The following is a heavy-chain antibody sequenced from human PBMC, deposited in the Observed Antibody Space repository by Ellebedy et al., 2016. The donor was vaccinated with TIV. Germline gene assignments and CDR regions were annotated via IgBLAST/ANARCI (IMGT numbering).Heavy chain of an antibody. CDR2: ISSSGSPM. CDR1: KFTVSYNY. V-gene: IGHV3-11*01. CDR3: ARDVRFIDQQHNWFDP. Sequence: GESLKISCVASKFTVSYNYMSWIRQAPGKGLEWVSYISSSGSPMYYADSVKGRFTISRDNAKNSLYLQMNSLRAEDTAVYYCARDVRFIDQQHNWFDPWGQGTLVTVSS. J-gene: IGHJ5*02. D-gene: IGHD6-13*01.